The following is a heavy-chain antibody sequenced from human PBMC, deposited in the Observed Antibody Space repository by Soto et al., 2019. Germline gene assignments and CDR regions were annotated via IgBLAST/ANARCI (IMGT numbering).Heavy chain of an antibody. J-gene: IGHJ6*02. CDR3: ARGRVMAGGYSSSWYSYYYGMDV. V-gene: IGHV4-34*01. CDR1: GGSFSGYY. D-gene: IGHD6-13*01. Sequence: SETLSLTCAVYGGSFSGYYWSWIRQPPGKGLEWIGEINHSGSTNYNPSLKSRVTISVDTSKNQFSLKLSSVTAADTAVYYCARGRVMAGGYSSSWYSYYYGMDVWGQGTTVTVSS. CDR2: INHSGST.